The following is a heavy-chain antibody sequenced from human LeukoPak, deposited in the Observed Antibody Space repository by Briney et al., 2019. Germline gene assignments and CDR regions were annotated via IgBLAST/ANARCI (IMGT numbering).Heavy chain of an antibody. Sequence: GASVKVSCKASGYTFTSYGISWVGQAPGQGREWMGWMSAYNGKTNYAQKLQGRVTINTDTYTSTAYMELRSLRSDDTAVYYCARDAPPPVWTIVRGVRNFDIWGQGTMVTVSS. CDR1: GYTFTSYG. V-gene: IGHV1-18*01. CDR2: MSAYNGKT. J-gene: IGHJ3*02. CDR3: ARDAPPPVWTIVRGVRNFDI. D-gene: IGHD3-10*01.